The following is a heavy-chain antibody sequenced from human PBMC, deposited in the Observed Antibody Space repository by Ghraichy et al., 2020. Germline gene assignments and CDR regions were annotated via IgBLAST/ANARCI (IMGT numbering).Heavy chain of an antibody. J-gene: IGHJ3*02. CDR3: ARPTLFSIVGATTPAAFDI. D-gene: IGHD1-26*01. CDR2: IIPIFGTA. CDR1: GGTFSSYA. V-gene: IGHV1-69*13. Sequence: SVKVSCKASGGTFSSYAISWVRQAPGQGLEWMGGIIPIFGTANYAQKFQGRVTITADESTSTAYMELSSLRSEDTAVYYCARPTLFSIVGATTPAAFDIWGQGTMVTVSS.